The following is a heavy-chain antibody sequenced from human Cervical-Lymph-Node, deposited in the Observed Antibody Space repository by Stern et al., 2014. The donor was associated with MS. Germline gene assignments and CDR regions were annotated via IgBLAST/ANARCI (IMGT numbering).Heavy chain of an antibody. CDR3: ARRDILGFDP. CDR2: ISYSGST. CDR1: GASITNFY. V-gene: IGHV4-59*08. Sequence: VQLEASGPGLVRPSETLSLTCTVSGASITNFYWSWIRQPPGTGLAWIAFISYSGSTKYSPSLKSRVTISLDSSKDHFSRKLPSVTAADTAVYYCARRDILGFDPWGQGTLVTVSS. J-gene: IGHJ5*02. D-gene: IGHD2-15*01.